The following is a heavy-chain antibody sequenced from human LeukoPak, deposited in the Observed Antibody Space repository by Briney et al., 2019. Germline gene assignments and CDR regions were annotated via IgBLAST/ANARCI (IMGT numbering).Heavy chain of an antibody. D-gene: IGHD5-24*01. CDR2: IYHSGST. Sequence: SETLSLTCAVSGGSISSSNWWSWVRQPPGKGLEWIGEIYHSGSTNYNPSLKSRVTISVDKSKNQFSLKLSSVTAADTAVYYCARDGYVEMATIYGFDYWGQGTLVTVSS. J-gene: IGHJ4*02. CDR1: GGSISSSNW. CDR3: ARDGYVEMATIYGFDY. V-gene: IGHV4-4*02.